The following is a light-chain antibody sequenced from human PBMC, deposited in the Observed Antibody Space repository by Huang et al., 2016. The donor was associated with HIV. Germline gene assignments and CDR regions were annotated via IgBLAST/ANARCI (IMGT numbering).Light chain of an antibody. Sequence: DIVMTQSPDSLAVSLGERATINCKSSQSVLYNSNNRNYLAWYQQKPGQPPKLLILWASTRDFGVPDRFSGRGSGTDITLTISSLQAEDVAVYYCQQYYSNPLTFGGGTKVEIK. CDR2: WAS. V-gene: IGKV4-1*01. CDR3: QQYYSNPLT. CDR1: QSVLYNSNNRNY. J-gene: IGKJ4*01.